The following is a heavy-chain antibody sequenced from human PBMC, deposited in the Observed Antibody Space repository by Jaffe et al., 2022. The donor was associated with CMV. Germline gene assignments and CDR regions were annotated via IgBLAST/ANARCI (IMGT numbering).Heavy chain of an antibody. D-gene: IGHD2-8*01. CDR2: ISNGGGST. V-gene: IGHV3-23*04. CDR1: GPTFRNHA. J-gene: IGHJ4*02. CDR3: ATDSPFCTL. Sequence: KLVESGGGLAQPGGSLRLSCAASGPTFRNHAMTWVRQPPGKGLEWVSAISNGGGSTYYADSVKGRFTISRDDSKNTLYLQMNSLRVEDTAVYYCATDSPFCTLWGQGTLVTVSS.